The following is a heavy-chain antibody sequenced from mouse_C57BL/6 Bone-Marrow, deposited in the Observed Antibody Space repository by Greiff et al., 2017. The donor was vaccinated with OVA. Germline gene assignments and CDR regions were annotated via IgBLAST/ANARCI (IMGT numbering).Heavy chain of an antibody. D-gene: IGHD2-4*01. CDR1: GFNIKDYY. Sequence: VQLKQSGAELVKPGASVKLSCTASGFNIKDYYMHWVKQRTEQGLEWIGRIDPEDGETKYAPKFQGKATITADTSSNTAYLQLSSLTSEDTAVYYCAYYDYEYYFDYWGQGTTLTVSS. J-gene: IGHJ2*01. CDR2: IDPEDGET. CDR3: AYYDYEYYFDY. V-gene: IGHV14-2*01.